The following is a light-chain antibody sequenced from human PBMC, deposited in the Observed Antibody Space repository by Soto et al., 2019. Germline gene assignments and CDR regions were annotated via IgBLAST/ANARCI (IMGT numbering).Light chain of an antibody. Sequence: QLTHSVVSLSATVGYRFPISFRASQGIGTYLAWYQQKPGKAPKLLIYAAFTLHSGVPARFSGSRSGTDSTLTISSLQPEEFATYYCQQVNSHPQPLGQGTRLEIK. CDR3: QQVNSHPQP. CDR1: QGIGTY. CDR2: AAF. V-gene: IGKV1-9*01. J-gene: IGKJ5*01.